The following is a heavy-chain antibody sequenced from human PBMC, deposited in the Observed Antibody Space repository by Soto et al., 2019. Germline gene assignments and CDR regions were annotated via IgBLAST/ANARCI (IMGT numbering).Heavy chain of an antibody. V-gene: IGHV4-4*07. CDR1: GGSISSYY. J-gene: IGHJ4*02. Sequence: QVQLQESGPGLVKPSETLSLTCTVSGGSISSYYWSWIRQPAGKGLEWIGRIYTSGSTNYNPPLKSLVTMSVDTSKNQFSLKLSSVTAADTAVYYCPRATDYVWGSYRYTSEFDYWGQGTLVTVSS. CDR2: IYTSGST. CDR3: PRATDYVWGSYRYTSEFDY. D-gene: IGHD3-16*02.